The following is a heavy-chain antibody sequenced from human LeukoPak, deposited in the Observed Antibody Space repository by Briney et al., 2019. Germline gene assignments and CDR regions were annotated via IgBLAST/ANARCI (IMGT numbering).Heavy chain of an antibody. D-gene: IGHD3-10*01. Sequence: GGSLRLSCAASGFAFSSYWMAWVRQTPGKGLEWVAHIKGDGSERYYVDSVKGQFTISRDNAEISLSLQMNSLGAEDTAVYYCARVLPYGSGIQDHWGQGTLVTVSS. J-gene: IGHJ4*02. CDR2: IKGDGSER. V-gene: IGHV3-7*04. CDR1: GFAFSSYW. CDR3: ARVLPYGSGIQDH.